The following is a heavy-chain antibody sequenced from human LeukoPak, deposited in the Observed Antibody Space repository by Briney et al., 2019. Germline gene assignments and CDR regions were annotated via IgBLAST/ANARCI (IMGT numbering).Heavy chain of an antibody. CDR2: INGDGSST. Sequence: GGTLRLSCAASGFTFSSYWIHWVRQAPGKGLVWVSRINGDGSSTDYADSVKGRFTISRDNAKNTLYLQMNSLRAEDTAVYYCARGYATRGRDSSVGFDYWGQGTLVTVSS. J-gene: IGHJ4*02. D-gene: IGHD5-24*01. CDR3: ARGYATRGRDSSVGFDY. CDR1: GFTFSSYW. V-gene: IGHV3-74*01.